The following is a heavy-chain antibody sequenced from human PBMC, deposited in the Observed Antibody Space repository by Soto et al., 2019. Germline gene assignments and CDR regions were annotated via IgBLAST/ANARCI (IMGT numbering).Heavy chain of an antibody. CDR2: TYYRSKWYN. Sequence: PSQTLSLTCAISGDSVSSNSAAWNWIRQSPSRSLEWLGRTYYRSKWYNDYAVSVKSRITINPDTSKNQFSLQLNSVTPEDTAVYYCARDQYDYVWGSYSGWFDPWGQGTLVTVSS. CDR1: GDSVSSNSAA. D-gene: IGHD3-16*01. CDR3: ARDQYDYVWGSYSGWFDP. V-gene: IGHV6-1*01. J-gene: IGHJ5*02.